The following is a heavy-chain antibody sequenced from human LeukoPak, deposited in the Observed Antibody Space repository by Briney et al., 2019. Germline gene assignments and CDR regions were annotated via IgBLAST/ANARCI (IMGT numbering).Heavy chain of an antibody. CDR3: ARGEGYCSSTSCHYPHRRLGYFDY. J-gene: IGHJ4*02. CDR1: GGSISSSSYY. V-gene: IGHV4-39*07. D-gene: IGHD2-2*01. CDR2: INHSGST. Sequence: PSETLSLTCTVSGGSISSSSYYWGWIRQPPGKGLEWIGEINHSGSTNYNPSLKSRVTISVDTSKNQFSLKLSSVTAADTAVYYCARGEGYCSSTSCHYPHRRLGYFDYWGQGTLVTVSS.